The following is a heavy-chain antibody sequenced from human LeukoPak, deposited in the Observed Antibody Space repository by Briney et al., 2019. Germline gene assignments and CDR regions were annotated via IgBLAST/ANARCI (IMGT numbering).Heavy chain of an antibody. CDR2: INPSGGST. J-gene: IGHJ4*02. D-gene: IGHD2-15*01. Sequence: ASVKVSCKASGYTFTGHYIHWVRQAPGQGLEWMGIINPSGGSTSYAQKFQGRVTMTRDMSTSTVYMELSSLRSEDTAVYYCARGAAPSSGFDYWGQGTLVTVSS. V-gene: IGHV1-46*01. CDR3: ARGAAPSSGFDY. CDR1: GYTFTGHY.